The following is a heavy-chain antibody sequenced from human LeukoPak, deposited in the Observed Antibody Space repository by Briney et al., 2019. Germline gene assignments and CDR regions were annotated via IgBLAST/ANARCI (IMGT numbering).Heavy chain of an antibody. J-gene: IGHJ4*02. CDR2: IKHDGSEK. CDR3: ARALSHCLDY. Sequence: PGGSLRLSCVVSGFNFSNYWMNWARQAPGKGLEWVANIKHDGSEKYYVDSVKGRFSISRDNAKKSLYLQMNSLRVEDTAVYYCARALSHCLDYWGQGTLVTVSS. D-gene: IGHD3-16*01. CDR1: GFNFSNYW. V-gene: IGHV3-7*01.